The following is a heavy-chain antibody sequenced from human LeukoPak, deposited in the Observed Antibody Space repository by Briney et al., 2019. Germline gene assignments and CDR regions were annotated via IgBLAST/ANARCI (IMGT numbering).Heavy chain of an antibody. CDR3: ARDSSSFLRRYYYYGMDV. Sequence: SVKVSCKASGGTFSSYAISWVRQAPGQGLEWMGGIIPIFGTANYAQKFQGRVTIAADESTSTAYMELSSLRSEDTAVYYCARDSSSFLRRYYYYGMDVWGQGTTVTVSS. D-gene: IGHD6-6*01. J-gene: IGHJ6*02. CDR2: IIPIFGTA. CDR1: GGTFSSYA. V-gene: IGHV1-69*13.